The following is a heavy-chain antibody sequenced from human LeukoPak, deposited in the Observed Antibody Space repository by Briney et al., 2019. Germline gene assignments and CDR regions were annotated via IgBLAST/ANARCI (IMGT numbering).Heavy chain of an antibody. Sequence: GRSLRLSCAASGFTFDDYAMHWVRQAPGKGLEWVSGISWNSGSIGYADSGKGRFTISRDSAKNSLYLQMNSLRAEDTALYYCAKALRGYRGFDYWGQGTLVTVSS. V-gene: IGHV3-9*01. CDR2: ISWNSGSI. D-gene: IGHD5-18*01. J-gene: IGHJ4*02. CDR3: AKALRGYRGFDY. CDR1: GFTFDDYA.